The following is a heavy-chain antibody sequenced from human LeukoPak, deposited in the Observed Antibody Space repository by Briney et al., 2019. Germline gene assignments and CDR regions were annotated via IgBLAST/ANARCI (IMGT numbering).Heavy chain of an antibody. Sequence: PSETLSLTCTVSGGSISSSSYYWGWIRQPPGKGLEWIGSIYYSGSTYYNPSLKSRVTISVDTSKNQFSLKLSSVTAADTAVYYCATVQRGYSYGNFDYWGQGTLVTVSS. CDR2: IYYSGST. CDR1: GGSISSSSYY. D-gene: IGHD5-18*01. J-gene: IGHJ4*02. CDR3: ATVQRGYSYGNFDY. V-gene: IGHV4-39*01.